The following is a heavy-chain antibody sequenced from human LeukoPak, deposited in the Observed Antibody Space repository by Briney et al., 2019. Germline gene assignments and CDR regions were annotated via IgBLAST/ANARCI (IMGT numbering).Heavy chain of an antibody. CDR2: ISGSGGST. Sequence: GGSLRLSCAASGFTFSSYAMSWVRQAPGKGLEWVSAISGSGGSTYYADSVKGRFTISRDNSKNTLYLQMNSLRAEDTAVYYCAKDVPSLPAATNPLFDYWGQGTLVTVSS. CDR3: AKDVPSLPAATNPLFDY. CDR1: GFTFSSYA. V-gene: IGHV3-23*01. D-gene: IGHD2-2*01. J-gene: IGHJ4*02.